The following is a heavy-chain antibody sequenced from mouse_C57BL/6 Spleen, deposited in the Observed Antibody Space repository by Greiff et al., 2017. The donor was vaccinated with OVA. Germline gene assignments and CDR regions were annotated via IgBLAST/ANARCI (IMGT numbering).Heavy chain of an antibody. V-gene: IGHV5-17*01. J-gene: IGHJ3*01. CDR3: ARPGYYGSSIFAY. Sequence: EVQLMASGGGLVKPGGSLKLSCAASGFTFSDYGMHWVRQAPEKGLAWVAYISSGSSTIYSADTVKGRFTISRDNAKNTLFLQMTSLRSEDTAMYYCARPGYYGSSIFAYWGQGTLVTVSA. CDR1: GFTFSDYG. D-gene: IGHD1-1*01. CDR2: ISSGSSTI.